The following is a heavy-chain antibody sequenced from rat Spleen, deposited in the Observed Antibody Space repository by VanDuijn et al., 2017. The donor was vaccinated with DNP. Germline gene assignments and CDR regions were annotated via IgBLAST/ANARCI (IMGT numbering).Heavy chain of an antibody. V-gene: IGHV4-2*01. Sequence: EVKLVESGGGLVQPGRLLKLSCAASGFNFNGYWMGWVRQAPGKGLEWIGEINEGGKTINFTPSLKDKFTISRDNAQNILYLQMNKLGSEDTAIYYCAKGPNYGGYSDYFDYWGQGVMVTVSS. D-gene: IGHD1-11*01. CDR3: AKGPNYGGYSDYFDY. J-gene: IGHJ2*01. CDR1: GFNFNGYW. CDR2: INEGGKTI.